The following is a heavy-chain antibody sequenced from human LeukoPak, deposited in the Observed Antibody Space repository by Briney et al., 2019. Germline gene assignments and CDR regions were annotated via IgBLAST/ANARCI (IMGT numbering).Heavy chain of an antibody. V-gene: IGHV1-69*06. CDR1: GGTFSSYA. J-gene: IGHJ5*02. CDR2: IIPIFGTA. CDR3: ARDLVGYCSGGSCYPDT. Sequence: ASVKVSCKASGGTFSSYAISWVRQAPGQGLEWMGGIIPIFGTANYAQKFQGRVTITADKSTSTAYMELSSLRSEDTAVYYCARDLVGYCSGGSCYPDTWGQGTLVTVSS. D-gene: IGHD2-15*01.